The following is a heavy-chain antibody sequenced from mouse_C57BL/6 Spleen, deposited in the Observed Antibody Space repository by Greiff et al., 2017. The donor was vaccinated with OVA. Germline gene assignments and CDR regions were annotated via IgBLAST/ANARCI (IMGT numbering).Heavy chain of an antibody. J-gene: IGHJ3*01. V-gene: IGHV5-9*01. Sequence: EVKVVESGGGLVKPGGSLKLSCAASGFTFSSYTMSWVRQTPEKRLEWVATISGGGGNTYYPDSVKGRFTISRDNAKNTLYLQMSSLRSEDTALYYGARHYYDYDSWFAYWGQGTLVTVSA. CDR2: ISGGGGNT. D-gene: IGHD2-4*01. CDR1: GFTFSSYT. CDR3: ARHYYDYDSWFAY.